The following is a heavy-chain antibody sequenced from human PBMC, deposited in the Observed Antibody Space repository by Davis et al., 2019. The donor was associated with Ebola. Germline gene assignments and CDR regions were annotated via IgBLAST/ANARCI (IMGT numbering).Heavy chain of an antibody. V-gene: IGHV1-2*04. J-gene: IGHJ5*02. CDR3: ARGKTVAGTRGLSWFDP. CDR2: INPNSGGT. CDR1: GYTFTGYY. D-gene: IGHD6-19*01. Sequence: AASVKVFCKASGYTFTGYYMHWVRQAPGQGLEWMGWINPNSGGTNYAQKFQGWVTMTRDTSISTAYMELSRLRSEDTAVFYCARGKTVAGTRGLSWFDPWGPGTLVTVSS.